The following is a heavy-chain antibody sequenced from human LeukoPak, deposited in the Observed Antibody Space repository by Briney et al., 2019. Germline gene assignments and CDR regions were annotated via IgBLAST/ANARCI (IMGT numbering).Heavy chain of an antibody. CDR3: AREGVFDSSGYNDALDI. D-gene: IGHD3-22*01. CDR2: IYSGGNT. CDR1: GFTFSFYA. V-gene: IGHV3-53*01. J-gene: IGHJ3*02. Sequence: PGGSLRLSCAASGFTFSFYAMSWVRQAPGKGLEWVSVIYSGGNTKYADSVKGRFTISRDNSKNTLYLQMNSLRAEDTAVYYCAREGVFDSSGYNDALDIWGQGTMVTVSS.